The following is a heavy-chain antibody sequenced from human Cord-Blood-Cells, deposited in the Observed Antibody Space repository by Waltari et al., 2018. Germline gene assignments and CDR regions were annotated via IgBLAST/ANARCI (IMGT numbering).Heavy chain of an antibody. J-gene: IGHJ3*02. D-gene: IGHD3-16*02. V-gene: IGHV4-59*01. CDR3: ARHRYDYVWGSYRDAFDI. Sequence: QVQLQESGPGLVKPSETLSLTCTVSGGSISSYYWSWIRQPPGKGLEWIGYIYYSGSTNYTPSRKSRVTRSVDTSKNQFSLKLSSVTAADTAVYYCARHRYDYVWGSYRDAFDIWGQGTMVTVSS. CDR2: IYYSGST. CDR1: GGSISSYY.